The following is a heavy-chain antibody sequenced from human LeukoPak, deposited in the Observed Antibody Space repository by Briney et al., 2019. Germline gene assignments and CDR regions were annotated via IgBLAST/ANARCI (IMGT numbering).Heavy chain of an antibody. Sequence: SETLSLTCAVYGGSFSGYYWSWTRQPPGKGLEWIGEINHSGSTNYNPSLKSRVTISVDTSKNQFSLKLSSVTAADTAVYYCARLPSQRYCSSTSCYTGNDYWGQGTLVTVSS. V-gene: IGHV4-34*01. CDR2: INHSGST. CDR1: GGSFSGYY. CDR3: ARLPSQRYCSSTSCYTGNDY. D-gene: IGHD2-2*02. J-gene: IGHJ4*02.